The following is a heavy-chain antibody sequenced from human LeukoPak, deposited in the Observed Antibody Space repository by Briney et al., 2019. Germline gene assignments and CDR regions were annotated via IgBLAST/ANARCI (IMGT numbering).Heavy chain of an antibody. CDR2: ISYDGSNK. CDR1: GFTFSSYG. J-gene: IGHJ3*02. CDR3: AKEGYSGYDLSPNDAFDI. V-gene: IGHV3-30*18. Sequence: GGSLRLSCAASGFTFSSYGMHWVRQASGKGLEWVAVISYDGSNKYYADSVKGRFTISRDNSKNTLYLQMNSLRAEDTAVYYCAKEGYSGYDLSPNDAFDIWGQGTMVTVSS. D-gene: IGHD5-12*01.